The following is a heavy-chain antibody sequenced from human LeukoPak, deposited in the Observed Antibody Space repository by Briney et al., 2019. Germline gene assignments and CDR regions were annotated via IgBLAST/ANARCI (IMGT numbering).Heavy chain of an antibody. CDR1: DGSVSSGSYY. D-gene: IGHD2-15*01. Sequence: ASQTLSLTCTVSDGSVSSGSYYWSWIRQPAGKGLEWIGRIYTSGSTNYNPSLKSRVTISVDTSKNQFSLKLSSVTAADTAVYYCASTRPKDAAVDYWGQGTLVTVSS. CDR3: ASTRPKDAAVDY. J-gene: IGHJ4*02. V-gene: IGHV4-61*02. CDR2: IYTSGST.